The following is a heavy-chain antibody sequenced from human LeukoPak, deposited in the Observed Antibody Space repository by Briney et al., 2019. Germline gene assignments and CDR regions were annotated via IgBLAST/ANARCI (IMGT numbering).Heavy chain of an antibody. CDR2: IYYSGST. CDR3: ARVSIYDSSGYFLN. V-gene: IGHV4-31*03. CDR1: GGSISSGGYY. J-gene: IGHJ4*02. D-gene: IGHD3-22*01. Sequence: SETLSLTCTVSGGSISSGGYYWRWIRQHPGKGLEWIGYIYYSGSTYYNPSLKSRVTISVDTSKNQFSLKLSSVTAADTAVYYCARVSIYDSSGYFLNWGQGTLVTVSS.